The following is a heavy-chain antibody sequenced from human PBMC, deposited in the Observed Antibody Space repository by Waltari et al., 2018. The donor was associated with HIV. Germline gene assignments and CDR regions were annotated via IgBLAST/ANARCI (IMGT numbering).Heavy chain of an antibody. CDR2: IWYDVGNE. V-gene: IGHV3-33*01. D-gene: IGHD1-20*01. CDR3: ARDWTITATTRVDF. CDR1: GFIFNKFG. Sequence: QVQLAESGGGVVQPGRSLRLSCVASGFIFNKFGMHWVRQKPGKGLEWVAAIWYDVGNEYYADSVKGRFTISRDNSKNTLYLQMNSLRAEDTAVYYCARDWTITATTRVDFWGPGTLVTVSS. J-gene: IGHJ4*03.